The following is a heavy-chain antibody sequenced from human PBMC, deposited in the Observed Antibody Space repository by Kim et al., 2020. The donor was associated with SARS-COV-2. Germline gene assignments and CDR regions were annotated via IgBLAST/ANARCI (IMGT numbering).Heavy chain of an antibody. J-gene: IGHJ4*02. Sequence: SETLSLTCTVSGGSISSGGYYWSWIRQHPGKGLEWIGYIYYSGSTYYNPSLKSRVTISVDTSKNQFSLKLSSVTAADTAVYYCARAPIVVVITHFDYWGQGNLVTVSS. CDR1: GGSISSGGYY. CDR3: ARAPIVVVITHFDY. CDR2: IYYSGST. V-gene: IGHV4-31*03. D-gene: IGHD3-22*01.